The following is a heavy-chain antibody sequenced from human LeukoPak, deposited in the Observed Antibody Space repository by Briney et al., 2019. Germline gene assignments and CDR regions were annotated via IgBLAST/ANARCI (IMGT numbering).Heavy chain of an antibody. D-gene: IGHD4-23*01. J-gene: IGHJ4*02. CDR3: ARGYLYGGNLYYFDY. CDR1: GGSFSGYY. CDR2: INHSGST. V-gene: IGHV4-34*01. Sequence: SETLSLTCAVYGGSFSGYYWSWIRQPPGKGLEWIGEINHSGSTNYNPSLKSRVTISVDTSKNQFSLKLSSVTAADTAVYYCARGYLYGGNLYYFDYWGQGTLVTVSS.